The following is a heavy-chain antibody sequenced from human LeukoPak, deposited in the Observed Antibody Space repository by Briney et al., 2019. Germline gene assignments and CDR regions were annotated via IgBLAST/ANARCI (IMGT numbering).Heavy chain of an antibody. V-gene: IGHV3-64D*06. Sequence: PGGSLRLSCSASGFSFSSYVMHWARQAPGKGLEFVSAITTNGDRTNYADSVKGGFTISRDNSKNTLYLQMSSLGAEDTAVYYCVKDRSGSFAFDIWGQGTMVTVSS. CDR3: VKDRSGSFAFDI. CDR1: GFSFSSYV. D-gene: IGHD1-26*01. J-gene: IGHJ3*02. CDR2: ITTNGDRT.